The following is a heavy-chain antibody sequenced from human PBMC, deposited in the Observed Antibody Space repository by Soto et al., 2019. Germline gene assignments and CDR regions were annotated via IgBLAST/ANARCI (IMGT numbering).Heavy chain of an antibody. CDR3: ARVIGSDSYYYYGMDV. V-gene: IGHV4-31*03. CDR1: GGSISSGGYY. CDR2: IYYSGST. J-gene: IGHJ6*02. Sequence: QVQLQESGPGLVKPSQTLSLTCTVSGGSISSGGYYWSWIRQHPGKGLELIGYIYYSGSTYYNPSLKSRVTISIDTSKNEFPLKLSAVTAADSAVYDSARVIGSDSYYYYGMDVWGQGTTVTVSS. D-gene: IGHD2-15*01.